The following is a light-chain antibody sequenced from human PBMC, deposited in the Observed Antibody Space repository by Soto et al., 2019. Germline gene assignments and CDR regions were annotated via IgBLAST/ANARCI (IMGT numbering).Light chain of an antibody. J-gene: IGLJ2*01. CDR2: GNS. CDR1: SSNIGAGYV. Sequence: QSVLTQPPSVSGAPGQRVTISCTGSSSNIGAGYVVHWYQQLPGTAPKLLIYGNSNRPSGVPDQFSGSKSGTSASLAITGLQSEDEADYYCEAWDNSLNARVFGGGTKLTVL. V-gene: IGLV1-40*01. CDR3: EAWDNSLNARV.